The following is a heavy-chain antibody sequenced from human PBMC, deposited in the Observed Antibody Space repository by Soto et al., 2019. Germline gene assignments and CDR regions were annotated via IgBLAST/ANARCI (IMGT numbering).Heavy chain of an antibody. V-gene: IGHV4-59*01. CDR1: NTSISDDY. CDR2: SHYSGNS. Sequence: QVQLQESGPGLVKPSETLSLTCNVSNTSISDDYWAWIRQSPGKGLEWIGFSHYSGNSAYNPSLKTRXXXSXXTSKKQVSLKLTSVTAADTAVYYCVKYRLQWALQYWGQGTLVTVSS. CDR3: VKYRLQWALQY. J-gene: IGHJ1*01. D-gene: IGHD3-3*01.